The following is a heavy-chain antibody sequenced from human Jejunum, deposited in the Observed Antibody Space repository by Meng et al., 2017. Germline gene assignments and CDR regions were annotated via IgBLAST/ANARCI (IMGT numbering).Heavy chain of an antibody. D-gene: IGHD5-12*01. CDR1: GFTFAGYG. Sequence: EVQLLESGGGLVHPGGSLRLSCAASGFTFAGYGMSWVRQDPGKGLEWVSVISGSGGTTYYGDSVKGRFTISRDNSKNTLYLRMNSLRAEDTAVYFCAKGSSGYDFSVEDNWGQGTLVTVSS. V-gene: IGHV3-23*01. CDR3: AKGSSGYDFSVEDN. CDR2: ISGSGGTT. J-gene: IGHJ4*02.